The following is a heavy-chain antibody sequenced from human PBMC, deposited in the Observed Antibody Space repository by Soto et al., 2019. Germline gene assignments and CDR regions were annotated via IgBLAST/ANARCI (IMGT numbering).Heavy chain of an antibody. CDR2: IYYSGST. CDR3: ARETGCSGGSCGPGTFDI. D-gene: IGHD2-15*01. Sequence: SETLSLTCTVSGGSVSSGSYYWGWIRQPPGKGLEWIGYIYYSGSTNYNPSLKSRVTISVDTSKNQFSLKLSSVTAADTAVYYCARETGCSGGSCGPGTFDIWGQGTMVTVSS. CDR1: GGSVSSGSYY. V-gene: IGHV4-61*01. J-gene: IGHJ3*02.